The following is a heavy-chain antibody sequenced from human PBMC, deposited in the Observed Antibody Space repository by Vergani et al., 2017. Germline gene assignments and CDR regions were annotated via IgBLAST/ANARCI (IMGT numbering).Heavy chain of an antibody. J-gene: IGHJ3*01. CDR1: GYSISSGYF. D-gene: IGHD1-14*01. CDR2: IDRTGRT. CDR3: ERDGMSPAEIDPKNAFHV. V-gene: IGHV4-38-2*02. Sequence: QVQLQESGPRLVKPSETLSLICSVSGYSISSGYFWGWIRQSPGKGLEWLGSIDRTGRTHLSPSLKSRLTISVDTTKNQFSLRLTSATAADTAVYFCERDGMSPAEIDPKNAFHVWGQGTRVSV.